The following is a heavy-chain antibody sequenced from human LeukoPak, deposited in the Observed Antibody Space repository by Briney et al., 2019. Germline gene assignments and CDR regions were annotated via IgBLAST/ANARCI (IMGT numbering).Heavy chain of an antibody. CDR1: GGSISSYY. D-gene: IGHD3-22*01. V-gene: IGHV4-59*12. CDR2: IYYSGST. Sequence: SETLSLTCTVSGGSISSYYWSWIRQPPGKGLEWIGYIYYSGSTNYNPSLKSRVTISVDTSKNQFSLKLSSVTAADTAVYYCARGALMIVVKSFDYWGQGTLVTVSS. CDR3: ARGALMIVVKSFDY. J-gene: IGHJ4*02.